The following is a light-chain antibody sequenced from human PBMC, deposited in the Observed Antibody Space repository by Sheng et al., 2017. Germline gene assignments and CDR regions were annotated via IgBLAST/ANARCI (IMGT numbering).Light chain of an antibody. CDR3: GTWDNNLGIGL. CDR1: SSNIGNNY. CDR2: ENN. J-gene: IGLJ2*01. V-gene: IGLV1-51*02. Sequence: QSVLTQPPSVSAAPGRRVTISCSGSSSNIGNNYVSWYQHFPGTAPKLLIYENNKRPSGIPDRFSGSRSGTSATLAITGLQTGDEADYYCGTWDNNLGIGLFGGGTTLTVL.